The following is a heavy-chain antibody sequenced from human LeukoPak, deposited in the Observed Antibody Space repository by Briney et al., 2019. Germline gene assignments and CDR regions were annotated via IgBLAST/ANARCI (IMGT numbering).Heavy chain of an antibody. Sequence: ASVKVSCKASGYTLTWYYMHWVRQSPGQGIERMGWINPNSGGTKYPQKSQGRVTMTRDTSTNTDYMEMSRMRSDNTAIYYCARDKLGLGELSLYDQWGQGTLVTVFS. V-gene: IGHV1-2*02. CDR3: ARDKLGLGELSLYDQ. CDR2: INPNSGGT. J-gene: IGHJ5*02. CDR1: GYTLTWYY. D-gene: IGHD3-16*02.